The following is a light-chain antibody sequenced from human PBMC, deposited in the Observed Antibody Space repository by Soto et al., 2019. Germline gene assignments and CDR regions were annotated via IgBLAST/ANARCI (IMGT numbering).Light chain of an antibody. CDR1: QSVTSNY. CDR3: QQYGSSVWT. Sequence: IVLTQSPGTLSLSPGERATLSCRASQSVTSNYIAWYQQKLGQAPRLILFGASSRATGIPDRFRGSGSGTDFSLTISRLEPEDFAVYYCQQYGSSVWTFGQGTKVEIK. CDR2: GAS. V-gene: IGKV3-20*01. J-gene: IGKJ1*01.